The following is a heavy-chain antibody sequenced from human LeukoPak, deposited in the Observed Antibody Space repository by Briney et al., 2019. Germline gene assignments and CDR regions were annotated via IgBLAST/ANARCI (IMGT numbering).Heavy chain of an antibody. V-gene: IGHV1-18*01. CDR2: ISAYNGNT. CDR3: ARDSPSRRYDILTGLDY. D-gene: IGHD3-9*01. CDR1: GYTFTSYG. J-gene: IGHJ4*02. Sequence: ASVKVSCKASGYTFTSYGISWVRQAPGQGLEWMGWISAYNGNTNYAQKLQGRVTMTTDTSTSTAYMELRSLRSDDTAVYYCARDSPSRRYDILTGLDYWGQGTLVTASS.